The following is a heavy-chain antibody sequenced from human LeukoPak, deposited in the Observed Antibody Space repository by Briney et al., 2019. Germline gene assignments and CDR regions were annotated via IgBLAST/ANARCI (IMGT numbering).Heavy chain of an antibody. CDR1: GGTFNNYA. V-gene: IGHV1-69*05. CDR3: ARAEDLGDYEP. CDR2: IIPIFGTA. D-gene: IGHD4-17*01. J-gene: IGHJ5*02. Sequence: SVKVSCKASGGTFNNYAISWVRQAPGQGLESMGGIIPIFGTANYAQKFQGRVTITRDTSASTAYMELSSLRSEDTAVYYCARAEDLGDYEPWGQGTLVTVSS.